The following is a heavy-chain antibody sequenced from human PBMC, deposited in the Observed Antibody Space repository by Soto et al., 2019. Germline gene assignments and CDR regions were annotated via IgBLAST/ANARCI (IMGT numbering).Heavy chain of an antibody. Sequence: QVQLMQSGGEVKKPGSSVKLSCQASGGTFSRYGIAWVRQAPGQGLEWMGGIMPLFGTTKYAQKFQGRVTMTADTSTYTVYMELRSLRLDDTAVYYCARGGYGYGKFWGQGTLVTVSS. V-gene: IGHV1-69*06. J-gene: IGHJ4*02. CDR1: GGTFSRYG. D-gene: IGHD5-18*01. CDR3: ARGGYGYGKF. CDR2: IMPLFGTT.